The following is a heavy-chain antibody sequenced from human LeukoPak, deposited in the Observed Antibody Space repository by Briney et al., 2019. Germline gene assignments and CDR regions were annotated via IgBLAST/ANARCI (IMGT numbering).Heavy chain of an antibody. CDR3: ARGGAYYYHSSGYLLGAFDY. V-gene: IGHV4-34*01. D-gene: IGHD3-22*01. CDR2: IYYSGST. CDR1: GVSFSGYY. J-gene: IGHJ4*02. Sequence: SETLSLTCAVYGVSFSGYYWSWIRQPPGKGLEWIGSIYYSGSTYYNPSLKSRVTISVDTSKNQFSLKLSSVTAADTAVYYCARGGAYYYHSSGYLLGAFDYWGQGTLVTVSS.